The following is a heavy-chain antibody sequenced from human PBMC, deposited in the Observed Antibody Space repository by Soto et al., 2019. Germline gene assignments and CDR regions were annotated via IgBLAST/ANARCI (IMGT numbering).Heavy chain of an antibody. CDR3: AKSAQLWHLKTNFDY. J-gene: IGHJ4*02. Sequence: GGSLRLSCVVSGFTFSSSWMHWVRQAPGKGLEWVSAISGSGGSTYYADSVKGRFTISRDNSKNTLYLQMNSLRAEDTAVYYCAKSAQLWHLKTNFDYWGQGTLVTVSS. CDR1: GFTFSSSW. CDR2: ISGSGGST. V-gene: IGHV3-23*01. D-gene: IGHD5-18*01.